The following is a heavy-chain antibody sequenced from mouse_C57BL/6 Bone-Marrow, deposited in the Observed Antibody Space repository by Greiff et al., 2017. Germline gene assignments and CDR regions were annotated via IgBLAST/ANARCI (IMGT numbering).Heavy chain of an antibody. CDR3: AVYGSY. V-gene: IGHV1-50*01. CDR2: IDPSDSYT. D-gene: IGHD1-1*01. J-gene: IGHJ3*01. Sequence: QVQLQQPGAELVKPGASVKLSCKASGYTFTSYWMQWVKQRPGQGLEWIGEIDPSDSYTNYNQKFKGKATLTVDTSSSTAYMQLSSLTSEDSAVYYCAVYGSYWGQETLVTVSA. CDR1: GYTFTSYW.